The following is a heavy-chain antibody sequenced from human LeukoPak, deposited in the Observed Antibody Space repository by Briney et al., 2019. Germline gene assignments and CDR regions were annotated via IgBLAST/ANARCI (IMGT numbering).Heavy chain of an antibody. CDR3: ARESPYNWNSDY. Sequence: SVKVSCKASGGTFSSYAISWVRQAPGQGLEWMGGIIPIFGTANYAQKFQGRVTITADESTSTAYMEPSSLRSDDTAVYYCARESPYNWNSDYGGQGTLVTVSS. CDR1: GGTFSSYA. D-gene: IGHD1/OR15-1a*01. J-gene: IGHJ4*02. CDR2: IIPIFGTA. V-gene: IGHV1-69*13.